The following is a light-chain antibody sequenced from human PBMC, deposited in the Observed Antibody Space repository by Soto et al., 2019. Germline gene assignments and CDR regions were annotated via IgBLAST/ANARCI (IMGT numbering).Light chain of an antibody. J-gene: IGLJ2*01. Sequence: QSVLTQPPSASGTPGQRVTISCSGSSSNIGSNTVNWYQQLPGTAPKLLIYSNNQRPSGVPDRFSGSKSGTSASLAISGLQVGDGGDFFLAAWGESLNWGVFGGGTKLPVL. CDR2: SNN. CDR1: SSNIGSNT. V-gene: IGLV1-44*01. CDR3: AAWGESLNWGV.